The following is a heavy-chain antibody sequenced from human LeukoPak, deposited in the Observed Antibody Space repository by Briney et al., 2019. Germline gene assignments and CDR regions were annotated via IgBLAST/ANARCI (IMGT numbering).Heavy chain of an antibody. CDR2: IYYSGST. J-gene: IGHJ4*02. Sequence: SETLSLTYTVSGGSISSYYWGWIRQPPGKGLGWIGSIYYSGSTYYNPSLKSRVTISVDTSKNQFSLKLSSVTAADTAVYYCARHVGIAVAADYWGQGTLVTVSS. CDR1: GGSISSYY. V-gene: IGHV4-39*01. CDR3: ARHVGIAVAADY. D-gene: IGHD6-19*01.